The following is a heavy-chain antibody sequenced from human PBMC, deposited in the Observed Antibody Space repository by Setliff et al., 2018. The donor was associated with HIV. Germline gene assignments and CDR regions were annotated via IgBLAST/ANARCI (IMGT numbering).Heavy chain of an antibody. CDR3: ARDATRGGDFDF. CDR1: GFPFNNAW. V-gene: IGHV3-7*01. D-gene: IGHD3-10*01. J-gene: IGHJ4*02. Sequence: HPGGSLRLSCAGSGFPFNNAWMAWVRQAPGKGLEWVANINQDGATKYYVDSVRGRFTISRDNAKNSVFLEMNSLKVEDTAVYYCARDATRGGDFDFWGQGTLVTVSS. CDR2: INQDGATK.